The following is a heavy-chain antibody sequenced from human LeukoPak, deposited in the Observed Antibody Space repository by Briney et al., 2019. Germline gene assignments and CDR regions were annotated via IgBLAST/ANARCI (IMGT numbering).Heavy chain of an antibody. CDR1: GYTFTSYG. CDR2: ISAYNGNT. Sequence: ASVKVSCKASGYTFTSYGISWVRQAPGQGLEWMGWISAYNGNTNYAQKFQGRVTMTTDTSTSTAYMELRSLRSDDTAVYYCARDHGVYDFWSGYYIESNENYYYFDYWGQGTLVTVSS. CDR3: ARDHGVYDFWSGYYIESNENYYYFDY. V-gene: IGHV1-18*01. D-gene: IGHD3-3*01. J-gene: IGHJ4*02.